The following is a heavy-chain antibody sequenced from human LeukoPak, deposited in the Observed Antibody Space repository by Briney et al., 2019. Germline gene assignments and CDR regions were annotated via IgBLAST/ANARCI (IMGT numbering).Heavy chain of an antibody. CDR1: GFTFSSYW. Sequence: QAGGSLRLSCVASGFTFSSYWMRWVRQAPGKGLEWVANIYQDGSEKYYVDSVKGRFTISRDNAKTSLFLQMNSLRTEDTAVYYCATAAAGYYFDYWGQGTLVTVSS. D-gene: IGHD6-19*01. CDR2: IYQDGSEK. CDR3: ATAAAGYYFDY. J-gene: IGHJ4*02. V-gene: IGHV3-7*01.